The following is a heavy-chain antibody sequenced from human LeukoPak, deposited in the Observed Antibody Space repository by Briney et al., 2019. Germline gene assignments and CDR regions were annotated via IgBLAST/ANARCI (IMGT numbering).Heavy chain of an antibody. V-gene: IGHV4-59*08. J-gene: IGHJ4*02. CDR2: VYYSGDT. CDR1: GDSVSGVY. Sequence: SETLSLTCTVSGDSVSGVYGSWIRQPPGKGLEWIGYVYYSGDTNYNPSLKSRVTMSLDTSKNQVSLRLSSVTAADTAVYYCARHPFATPFDYWGRGTLLTVSS. CDR3: ARHPFATPFDY. D-gene: IGHD2-15*01.